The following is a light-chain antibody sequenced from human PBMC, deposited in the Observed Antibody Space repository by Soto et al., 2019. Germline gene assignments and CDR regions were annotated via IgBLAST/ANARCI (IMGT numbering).Light chain of an antibody. V-gene: IGLV2-14*03. CDR2: DVT. J-gene: IGLJ1*01. CDR3: SSYKSRRTYV. Sequence: QSVLAQPASVSGSPGQSITLSCTGTSSDVGGYNFVTWHQQHPGKAPKLIIHDVTNRPSGVSDRFSGSKSGNTASLTISGLQAEDEDDYYCSSYKSRRTYVFGTGTKVTVL. CDR1: SSDVGGYNF.